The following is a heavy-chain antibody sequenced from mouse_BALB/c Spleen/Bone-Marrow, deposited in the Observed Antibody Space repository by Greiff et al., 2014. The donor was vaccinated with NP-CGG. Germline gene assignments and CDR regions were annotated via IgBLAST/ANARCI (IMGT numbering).Heavy chain of an antibody. CDR3: ARSAGYWYFDV. J-gene: IGHJ1*01. CDR2: IDTSDSYT. D-gene: IGHD1-2*01. Sequence: VQLQQSGAELVMPGASVKMSCKASGYTVTDYWMHWVKQRPGQGLEWIGAIDTSDSYTSYNQKFKGKATLTVDESSSTAYMQLSSLTSEDSAVYYCARSAGYWYFDVWGAGTTVTVSS. CDR1: GYTVTDYW. V-gene: IGHV1-69*01.